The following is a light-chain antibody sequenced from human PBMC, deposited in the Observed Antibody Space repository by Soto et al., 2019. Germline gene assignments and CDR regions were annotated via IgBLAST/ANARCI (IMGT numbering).Light chain of an antibody. CDR1: QTIDSW. J-gene: IGKJ1*01. Sequence: DIQMTQSAWSLCGSVGDRVTVTCLASQTIDSWLAWYQQRPGKPPNLLIYKASTLASGVPSRFSGSGSGTEFTLTINSLQPDDFATYYCQQYHIYSGTFGPGTKVDIK. V-gene: IGKV1-5*03. CDR3: QQYHIYSGT. CDR2: KAS.